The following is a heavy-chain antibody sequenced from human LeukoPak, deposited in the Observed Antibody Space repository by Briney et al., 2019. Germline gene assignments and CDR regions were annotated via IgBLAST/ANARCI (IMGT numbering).Heavy chain of an antibody. CDR1: GFTFSSYW. CDR3: AKDGNWARFEN. Sequence: PGGSLRLSCAASGFTFSSYWMSWVRQAPGKGLEWVANIKQDGSEKYYVDSVKGRFTISRDNAKNSLYLQMNSPRAEDTAAYYCAKDGNWARFENWGQGTLVTVSS. CDR2: IKQDGSEK. D-gene: IGHD7-27*01. J-gene: IGHJ4*02. V-gene: IGHV3-7*03.